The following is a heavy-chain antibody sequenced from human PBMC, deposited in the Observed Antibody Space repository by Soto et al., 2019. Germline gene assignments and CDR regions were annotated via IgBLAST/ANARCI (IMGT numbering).Heavy chain of an antibody. D-gene: IGHD3-9*01. J-gene: IGHJ4*02. V-gene: IGHV1-2*02. CDR3: ASPHDILTGYPGY. Sequence: GASVKVSCKASGNTFTDDDMHWVRQAPGQGLEWMGWINPNSGGTNYAQNFQGRVTMTRDTSISTAYMELSRLRSDDTAVYYCASPHDILTGYPGYWGQGTLVTVSS. CDR1: GNTFTDDD. CDR2: INPNSGGT.